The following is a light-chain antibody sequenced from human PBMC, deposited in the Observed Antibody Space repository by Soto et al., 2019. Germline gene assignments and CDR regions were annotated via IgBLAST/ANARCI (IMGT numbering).Light chain of an antibody. V-gene: IGLV1-44*01. Sequence: QLVLTQPPSASGTPGQRVTISCSGSSSNIGSKAVNWFQQLPGTAPKLLIYSSYQRPSGVPDRFSGSKSGTSASLAISGLQSEDEADYYCAVWDDSLNGVVFGGGTQLTVL. CDR2: SSY. J-gene: IGLJ7*01. CDR3: AVWDDSLNGVV. CDR1: SSNIGSKA.